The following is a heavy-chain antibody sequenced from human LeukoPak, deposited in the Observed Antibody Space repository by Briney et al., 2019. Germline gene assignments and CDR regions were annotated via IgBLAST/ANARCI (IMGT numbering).Heavy chain of an antibody. Sequence: ASVKVSCKASGYTFTSYYMHWVRQAPGQGLEWMGIINPSGGSTSYAQEFQGRVTITRDTSASTAYMELSSLRSEDMAVYYCARDASRRGAGYYFDYWGQGTLVTVSS. CDR2: INPSGGST. CDR3: ARDASRRGAGYYFDY. CDR1: GYTFTSYY. J-gene: IGHJ4*02. D-gene: IGHD3-10*01. V-gene: IGHV1-46*01.